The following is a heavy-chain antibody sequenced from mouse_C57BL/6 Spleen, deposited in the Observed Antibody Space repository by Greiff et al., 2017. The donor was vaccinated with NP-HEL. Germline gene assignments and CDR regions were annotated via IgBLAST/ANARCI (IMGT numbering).Heavy chain of an antibody. V-gene: IGHV1-52*01. CDR3: ARGDSSGYPAWFAY. J-gene: IGHJ3*01. Sequence: VQLQQPGAELVRPGSSVKLSCKASGYTFTSYWMHWVKQRPIQGLEWIGNIDPSDSETHYNQKFKDKATLTVDKSSSTAYMQLSSLTSEDSAVYYCARGDSSGYPAWFAYWGQGTLVTVSA. D-gene: IGHD3-2*02. CDR2: IDPSDSET. CDR1: GYTFTSYW.